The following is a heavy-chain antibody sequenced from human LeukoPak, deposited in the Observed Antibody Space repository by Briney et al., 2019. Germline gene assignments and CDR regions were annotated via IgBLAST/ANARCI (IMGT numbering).Heavy chain of an antibody. CDR2: IDPNSGGT. Sequence: ASVKVSCKASGYTFTSYGISWVRQAPGQGLEWVGWIDPNSGGTAYAQKFQGRVTMTRDTSISTVYMELSSLRSDDTAIYYCARPTVTAGWYFDLWGRGTLVTVSS. V-gene: IGHV1-2*02. CDR3: ARPTVTAGWYFDL. CDR1: GYTFTSYG. D-gene: IGHD4-17*01. J-gene: IGHJ2*01.